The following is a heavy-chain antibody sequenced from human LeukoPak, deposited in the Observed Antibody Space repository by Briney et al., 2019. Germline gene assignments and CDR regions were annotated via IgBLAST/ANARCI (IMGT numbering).Heavy chain of an antibody. CDR3: ARDPLEYSSSSGDY. CDR1: GFTFSSYG. D-gene: IGHD6-6*01. J-gene: IGHJ4*02. V-gene: IGHV3-30*03. Sequence: GRSLRLSCAASGFTFSSYGMHWVRQAPGKGLEWVAVISYDGSDKYYADSVKGRFTISRDNSKNTLYLQMNSLRAEDTAVYYCARDPLEYSSSSGDYWGQGTLVTVSS. CDR2: ISYDGSDK.